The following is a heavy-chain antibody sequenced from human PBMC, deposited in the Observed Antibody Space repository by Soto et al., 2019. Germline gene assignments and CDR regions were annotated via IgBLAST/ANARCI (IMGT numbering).Heavy chain of an antibody. CDR2: ISGSGFST. Sequence: PGGSLRLSCAASGFSFSSYGLSWVRQAPGKGLEWVSGISGSGFSTYYADSVKGRFTISRDNSKTTLYLQMNSLRAEDTAVYYCFNLGYGGDCVFSAFWGQGTLVTGSA. D-gene: IGHD2-21*02. V-gene: IGHV3-23*01. CDR3: FNLGYGGDCVFSAF. CDR1: GFSFSSYG. J-gene: IGHJ4*02.